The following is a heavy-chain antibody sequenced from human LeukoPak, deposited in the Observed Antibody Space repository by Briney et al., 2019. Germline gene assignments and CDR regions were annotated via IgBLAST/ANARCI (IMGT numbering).Heavy chain of an antibody. CDR2: ISGSGGST. CDR3: AKASNTAMVLCPPDY. D-gene: IGHD5-18*01. V-gene: IGHV3-23*01. J-gene: IGHJ4*02. Sequence: GGSLRLSCAASDFTFSTYAMSWVRQAPGKGLEWVSAISGSGGSTYYADSVKGRFTISRDNSKNTLYLQMNSLRAEDTAVYYCAKASNTAMVLCPPDYWGQGTLVTVSS. CDR1: DFTFSTYA.